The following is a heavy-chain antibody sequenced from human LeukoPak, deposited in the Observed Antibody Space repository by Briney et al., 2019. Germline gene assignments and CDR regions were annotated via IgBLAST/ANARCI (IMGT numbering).Heavy chain of an antibody. J-gene: IGHJ4*02. CDR3: AREAEWELLHDY. CDR1: GFTFSSYA. CDR2: ISYDGSNK. V-gene: IGHV3-30-3*01. D-gene: IGHD1-26*01. Sequence: AGRSLRLSCAASGFTFSSYAMHWVRQAPGKGLEWVAVISYDGSNKYYADSVKGRFTISRDNSNNTLYLQMNSLRAEDTAVYYCAREAEWELLHDYWGQGTLVTVSS.